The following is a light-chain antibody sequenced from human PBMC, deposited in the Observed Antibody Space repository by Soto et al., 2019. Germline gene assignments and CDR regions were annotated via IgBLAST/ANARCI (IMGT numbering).Light chain of an antibody. J-gene: IGKJ1*01. Sequence: VMTQSPATLSASPGDRVTLSCRARQTVTTNLAWYQQKPGQAPRLLIYGASTRTTGIPARFGGSGSGTEFTLTISSLQSEDFAVYYCQHYNNWPPWTXGQGTKVDI. CDR2: GAS. CDR1: QTVTTN. V-gene: IGKV3-15*01. CDR3: QHYNNWPPWT.